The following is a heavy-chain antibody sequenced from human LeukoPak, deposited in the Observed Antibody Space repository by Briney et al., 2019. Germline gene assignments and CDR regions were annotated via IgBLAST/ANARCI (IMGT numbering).Heavy chain of an antibody. J-gene: IGHJ5*02. D-gene: IGHD2-21*01. CDR2: IYYRGNT. V-gene: IGHV4-39*01. CDR3: ARHVDWRWFDP. CDR1: GDSISSFSDY. Sequence: PSGTLSLTCTVSGDSISSFSDYWGWIRQPPGKGLEWIGTIYYRGNTYYTPSLKSRVTISLDTSKNQFSLKLRSVTAADTAVYYCARHVDWRWFDPWGQGTLVTVSS.